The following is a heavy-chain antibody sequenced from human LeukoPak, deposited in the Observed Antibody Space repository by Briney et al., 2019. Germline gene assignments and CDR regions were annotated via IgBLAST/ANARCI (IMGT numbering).Heavy chain of an antibody. CDR2: ISSSGGST. Sequence: PGGSLRLSCSASGFTFGRYGMHWVRQAPGKGLEYVSTISSSGGSTYYAESVKGRFSISRDTSKNTLYLQMSSLRPEDTAVYYCVTGGVYSKDGMDVWGQGTTVTVSS. V-gene: IGHV3-64D*09. D-gene: IGHD2-8*01. CDR1: GFTFGRYG. CDR3: VTGGVYSKDGMDV. J-gene: IGHJ6*02.